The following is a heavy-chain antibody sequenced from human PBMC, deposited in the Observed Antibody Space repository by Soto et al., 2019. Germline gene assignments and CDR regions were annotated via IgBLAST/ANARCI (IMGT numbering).Heavy chain of an antibody. V-gene: IGHV4-28*03. Sequence: QVQLQASGPGLVKPSDTLSLTCAVSGYSISSGNWWGWFRQPPGEGLEWIGYIYYSGCTYYHPSLESRVRTSVDTSRNQCSMKLSAVTAVDTAVYDCERGSNWFDPWGQGSLVTVSS. J-gene: IGHJ5*02. CDR3: ERGSNWFDP. CDR1: GYSISSGNW. CDR2: IYYSGCT.